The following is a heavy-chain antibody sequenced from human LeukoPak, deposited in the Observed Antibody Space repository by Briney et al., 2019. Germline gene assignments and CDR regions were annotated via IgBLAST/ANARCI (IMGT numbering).Heavy chain of an antibody. V-gene: IGHV3-23*01. J-gene: IGHJ4*02. CDR3: AKDRALSSGSYGICDY. CDR1: GFTFSSYA. Sequence: PGGSLRPSCAASGFTFSSYAMSWVRQAPGKGLEWVSAISGSGGSTYYADSVKGRFTISRDNSKNTLYLQMNSLRAEDTAVYYCAKDRALSSGSYGICDYWGQGTLVTVSS. CDR2: ISGSGGST. D-gene: IGHD1-26*01.